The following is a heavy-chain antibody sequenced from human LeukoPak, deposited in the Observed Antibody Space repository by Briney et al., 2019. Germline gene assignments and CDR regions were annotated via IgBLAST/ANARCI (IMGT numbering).Heavy chain of an antibody. V-gene: IGHV4-59*01. CDR1: GVSINNYY. CDR3: ARVRSGRYPAPFDY. D-gene: IGHD1-26*01. J-gene: IGHJ4*02. Sequence: LETLSLTCTVSGVSINNYYWGWIRQPPGKGLEWIGYIYYSGSTNYNPSLKTRVTISVDTSKNQFSLKLTSVTAADTAVYYCARVRSGRYPAPFDYWGQGALVTVSS. CDR2: IYYSGST.